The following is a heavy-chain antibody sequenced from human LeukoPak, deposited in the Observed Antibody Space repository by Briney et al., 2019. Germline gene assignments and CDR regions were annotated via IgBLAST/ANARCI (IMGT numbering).Heavy chain of an antibody. J-gene: IGHJ4*02. CDR3: ARDAAYSRFDY. Sequence: GGSLRLSCAASGFTVSSTYMSWVRQAPGKGLEWVANIKEDGSQKYYVDSVKGRFTISRDNAQSSLYLQMNSLRVEDTAVYYCARDAAYSRFDYWGRGTLVTVSS. CDR2: IKEDGSQK. CDR1: GFTVSSTY. D-gene: IGHD2-15*01. V-gene: IGHV3-7*01.